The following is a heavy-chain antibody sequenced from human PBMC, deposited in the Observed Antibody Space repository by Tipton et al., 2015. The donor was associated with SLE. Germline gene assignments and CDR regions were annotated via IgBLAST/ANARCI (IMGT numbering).Heavy chain of an antibody. CDR2: INHSGST. CDR1: GGSFSGYY. Sequence: TLSLTCAVYGGSFSGYYWSWIRQPPGKGLEWIGEINHSGSTNYNPSLKSRVTISVDTSKNQFSLKLRSVTAVDTAVYYCARALRWYRSGRLDYWGQGTLVTVSS. CDR3: ARALRWYRSGRLDY. D-gene: IGHD6-19*01. V-gene: IGHV4-34*01. J-gene: IGHJ4*02.